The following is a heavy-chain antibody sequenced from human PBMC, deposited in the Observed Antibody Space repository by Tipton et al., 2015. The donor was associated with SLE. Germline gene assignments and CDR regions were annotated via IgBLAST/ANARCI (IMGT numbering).Heavy chain of an antibody. CDR3: ARHRYGDYGWFDP. V-gene: IGHV4-4*09. J-gene: IGHJ5*02. CDR1: GGSISSYY. CDR2: IYTSGST. Sequence: LRLSCTVSGGSISSYYWSWIRQPPGKGLEWIGYIYTSGSTNYNPSLKSRVTISVDTSKNQFSLKLSSVTAADTAVYYCARHRYGDYGWFDPWGQGTLVTVSS. D-gene: IGHD4-17*01.